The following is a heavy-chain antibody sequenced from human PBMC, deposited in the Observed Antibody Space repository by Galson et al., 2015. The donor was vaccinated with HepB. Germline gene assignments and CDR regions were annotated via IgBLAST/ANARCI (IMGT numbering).Heavy chain of an antibody. CDR2: IDWNDDK. V-gene: IGHV2-70*13. D-gene: IGHD3-3*01. CDR1: GFSLSTSGMC. J-gene: IGHJ3*02. Sequence: PALVKPTQTLTLTCTFSGFSLSTSGMCVNWIRQSPGKALEWLAHIDWNDDKYYSTSLKTRLIVSRDTSKNQVVLTMTNMDPVDTATYYCARTLGYPNFDFWSGYSAPDAFDIWGQGTMVTVSS. CDR3: ARTLGYPNFDFWSGYSAPDAFDI.